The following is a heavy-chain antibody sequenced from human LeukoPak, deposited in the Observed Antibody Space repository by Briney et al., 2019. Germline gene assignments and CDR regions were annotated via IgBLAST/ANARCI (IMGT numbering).Heavy chain of an antibody. Sequence: APVKVSCKVSGYTFTDYYMHWVKQAPGKGLEWMGLVDPEDGETIYAEKFQGRVTITADTSTDTAYMELSSLRSEDTAVYYCATVGYGDYRYFQHWGQGTLVTVSS. CDR1: GYTFTDYY. CDR3: ATVGYGDYRYFQH. D-gene: IGHD4-17*01. CDR2: VDPEDGET. V-gene: IGHV1-69-2*01. J-gene: IGHJ1*01.